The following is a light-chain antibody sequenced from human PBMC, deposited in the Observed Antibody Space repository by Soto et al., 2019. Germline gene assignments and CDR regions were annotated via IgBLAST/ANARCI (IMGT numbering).Light chain of an antibody. J-gene: IGLJ1*01. CDR2: QDS. CDR1: KLGDKY. Sequence: YELTQPPSVSVSPGQTASITCSGDKLGDKYACWYQQKPGQSPVLVIYQDSKRPSGIPERFSGSNSGNTATLTISGTQAMDEADYYCQAWDSSTVGVFGTGTKLTVL. CDR3: QAWDSSTVGV. V-gene: IGLV3-1*01.